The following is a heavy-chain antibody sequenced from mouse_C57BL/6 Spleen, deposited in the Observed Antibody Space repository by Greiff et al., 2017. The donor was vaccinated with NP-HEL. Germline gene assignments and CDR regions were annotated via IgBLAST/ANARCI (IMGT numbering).Heavy chain of an antibody. CDR3: ARCLDYYGSSYPYYFDY. Sequence: VQLQQPGAELVKPGASVKMSCKASGYTFTSYWITWVKQRPGQGLEWIGDIYPGSGSTNYNEKFKSKATLTVDTSSSTAYMQLSSLTSEDSAVYYCARCLDYYGSSYPYYFDYWGQGTTLTVSS. CDR1: GYTFTSYW. V-gene: IGHV1-55*01. CDR2: IYPGSGST. J-gene: IGHJ2*01. D-gene: IGHD1-1*01.